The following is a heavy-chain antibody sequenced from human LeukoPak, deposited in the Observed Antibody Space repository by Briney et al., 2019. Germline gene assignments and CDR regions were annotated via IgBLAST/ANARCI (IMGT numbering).Heavy chain of an antibody. CDR3: ARDHEDLWFGELSIRYGMDV. J-gene: IGHJ6*02. V-gene: IGHV1-18*01. Sequence: ASVKVSCKASGYTFTSYGISWVRQAPGQGLEWMGWISAYNGNTNYAQKLQGRVTMTTDTSTSTAYMELRSLRSDDTAVYYCARDHEDLWFGELSIRYGMDVWGQGTTVTVSS. CDR1: GYTFTSYG. D-gene: IGHD3-10*01. CDR2: ISAYNGNT.